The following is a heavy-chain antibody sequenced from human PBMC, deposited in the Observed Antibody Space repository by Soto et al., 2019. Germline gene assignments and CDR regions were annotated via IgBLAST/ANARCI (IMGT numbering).Heavy chain of an antibody. CDR3: AKDHDEDFGYDLDYFNY. J-gene: IGHJ4*02. CDR1: GYTFTSYA. D-gene: IGHD5-12*01. CDR2: INAGNGNT. V-gene: IGHV1-3*01. Sequence: ASVKVSCKASGYTFTSYAMHWVRQAPGQRLECMGWINAGNGNTKYSQKFQGRFTISRDNAKNSLYLEMNSLRSEDTALYYCAKDHDEDFGYDLDYFNYWGRGTLVTVSS.